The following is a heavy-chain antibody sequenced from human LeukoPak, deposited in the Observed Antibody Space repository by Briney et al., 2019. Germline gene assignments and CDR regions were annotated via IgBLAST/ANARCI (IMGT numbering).Heavy chain of an antibody. J-gene: IGHJ4*02. CDR3: ARHSVNLAVAGTFYFDY. Sequence: SETLSLTCAVSGGSFRGYYWSWIRQPPGKGLEWIGSIYYSGTSYNPSLKSRVTISVDTSKNQFSLKLSSVTAADTAVYYCARHSVNLAVAGTFYFDYWGQGTLVTVSS. V-gene: IGHV4-39*01. CDR1: GGSFRGYY. D-gene: IGHD6-19*01. CDR2: IYYSGT.